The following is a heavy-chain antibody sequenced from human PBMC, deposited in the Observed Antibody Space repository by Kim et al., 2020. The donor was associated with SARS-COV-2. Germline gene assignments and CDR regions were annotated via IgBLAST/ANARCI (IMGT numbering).Heavy chain of an antibody. V-gene: IGHV1-69*01. J-gene: IGHJ6*02. D-gene: IGHD3-3*01. Sequence: QGRVTITADESTSTAYMELSSLRSEDTAVYYCARIGFGVVISSYYYGMDVWGQGTTVTVSS. CDR3: ARIGFGVVISSYYYGMDV.